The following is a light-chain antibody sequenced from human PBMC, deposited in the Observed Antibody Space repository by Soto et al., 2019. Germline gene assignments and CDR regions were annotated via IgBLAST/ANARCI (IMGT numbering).Light chain of an antibody. Sequence: LTQPASVSDSPGQSITISCTGTSSDVGGSNFVSWYQQHPGKPPKLIIYDVANRPSGVSNRFSGSKSGSTASLIISRLQTEDEADYYCVSYTSSTTYVFGTGTKVTVL. J-gene: IGLJ1*01. V-gene: IGLV2-14*03. CDR2: DVA. CDR1: SSDVGGSNF. CDR3: VSYTSSTTYV.